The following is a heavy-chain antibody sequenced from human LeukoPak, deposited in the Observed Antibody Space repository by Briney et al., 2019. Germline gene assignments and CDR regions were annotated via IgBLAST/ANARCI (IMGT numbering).Heavy chain of an antibody. CDR3: ARHDYGDNDAFDI. V-gene: IGHV3-9*01. J-gene: IGHJ3*02. Sequence: GGSLRLSCAASGFTFDGYAMHWVRQAPGKGLEWVSGISWNSGSIGYADSVKGRFTISRDNAKNSLYLQMNSLRAEDTAVYYCARHDYGDNDAFDIWGQGTMVTVSS. D-gene: IGHD4-17*01. CDR1: GFTFDGYA. CDR2: ISWNSGSI.